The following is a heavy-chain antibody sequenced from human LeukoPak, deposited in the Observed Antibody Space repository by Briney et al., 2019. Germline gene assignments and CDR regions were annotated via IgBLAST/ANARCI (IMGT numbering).Heavy chain of an antibody. CDR3: ARLYDYVWGTHDAFDI. Sequence: SETLSLTCTVCGCSISSYYWSWIRQHPGKGLEWIGYIYYSGSTNYNPSLKSRVTISVDTSKNQFSLKLSSVTAADTAVYYCARLYDYVWGTHDAFDIWGQGTMVTVSS. CDR2: IYYSGST. V-gene: IGHV4-59*01. D-gene: IGHD3-16*01. J-gene: IGHJ3*02. CDR1: GCSISSYY.